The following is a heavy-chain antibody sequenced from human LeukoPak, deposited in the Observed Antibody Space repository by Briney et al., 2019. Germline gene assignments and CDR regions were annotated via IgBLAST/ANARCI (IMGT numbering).Heavy chain of an antibody. D-gene: IGHD6-13*01. J-gene: IGHJ4*02. CDR2: ISSSSSTI. CDR1: GFTFTRYS. CDR3: VRVSDPTTVGSSTYSSSWYLRD. Sequence: GGSLRLSCAASGFTFTRYSMTWVRQAPGKGLEWVSYISSSSSTIHYADSVKGRFTISRDNTKNSLYLQMNSLRAEDTAVYYCVRVSDPTTVGSSTYSSSWYLRDWGQGTLVTVSS. V-gene: IGHV3-48*04.